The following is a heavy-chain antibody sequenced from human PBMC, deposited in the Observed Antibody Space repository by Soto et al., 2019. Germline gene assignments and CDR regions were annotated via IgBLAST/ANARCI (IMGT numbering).Heavy chain of an antibody. CDR1: GFTFDDYT. CDR2: ISWDGGST. V-gene: IGHV3-43*01. CDR3: AKSSPPMVRGVVYYYGMDV. Sequence: EVQLVESGGVVVQPGGSLRLSCAASGFTFDDYTMHWVRQAPGKGLEWVSLISWDGGSTYYAESVKGRFTISRDNSINSLYLQMTSLGTEDTALYYCAKSSPPMVRGVVYYYGMDVWGQGTTVTVSS. D-gene: IGHD3-10*01. J-gene: IGHJ6*02.